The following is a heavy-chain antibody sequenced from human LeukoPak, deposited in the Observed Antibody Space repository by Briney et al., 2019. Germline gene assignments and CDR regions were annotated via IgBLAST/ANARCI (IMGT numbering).Heavy chain of an antibody. CDR3: ARGAHYYDSSGYYWFDY. CDR1: GYTFTSYG. CDR2: ISAYNGNT. Sequence: ASVKVSCKASGYTFTSYGISWVRQAPGQGLEWMGWISAYNGNTNYAQKLQGRVTMTTDTSTSTAYMELRSLRSDDTAVYHCARGAHYYDSSGYYWFDYWGQGTLVTVSS. D-gene: IGHD3-22*01. J-gene: IGHJ4*02. V-gene: IGHV1-18*01.